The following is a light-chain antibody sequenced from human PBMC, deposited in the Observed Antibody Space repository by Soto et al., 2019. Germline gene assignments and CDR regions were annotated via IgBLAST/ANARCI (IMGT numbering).Light chain of an antibody. J-gene: IGKJ2*01. CDR1: QSVSSSQ. Sequence: EIVLTQSPGTLSLSPGERATLSCRASQSVSSSQLAWYQQKPGQAPRLLIYGASTTATGIPDRFSGGGSGTDFTLTSSRLEPEDFAVYYCQQVGSSPEYTFGQGTKLEVK. V-gene: IGKV3-20*01. CDR3: QQVGSSPEYT. CDR2: GAS.